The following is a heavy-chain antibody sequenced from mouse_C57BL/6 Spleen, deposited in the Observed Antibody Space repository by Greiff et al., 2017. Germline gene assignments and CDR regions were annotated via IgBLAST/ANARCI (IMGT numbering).Heavy chain of an antibody. CDR2: INPGNGGT. V-gene: IGHV1-53*01. CDR3: TRAYYYGSSYFDY. Sequence: VQLQQSGTELVKPGASVKLSCKASGYTFTSYWMPWVKQRPGQGLEWIGNINPGNGGTNYNEKFKSKATLTVDKSSSTAYMQLSSLTSEDSAVYCCTRAYYYGSSYFDYWGQGTTVTVSS. D-gene: IGHD1-1*01. CDR1: GYTFTSYW. J-gene: IGHJ2*01.